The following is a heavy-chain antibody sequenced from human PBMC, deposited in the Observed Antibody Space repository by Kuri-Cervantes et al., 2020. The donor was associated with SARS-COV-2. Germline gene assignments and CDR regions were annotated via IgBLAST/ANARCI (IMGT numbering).Heavy chain of an antibody. J-gene: IGHJ6*02. CDR1: GGSFKNYY. CDR2: INHSGGT. D-gene: IGHD3-16*01. Sequence: SETLSLTCAVYGGSFKNYYWGWIRQPPGKGLEWIGDINHSGGTNYNPSLKSRVSISADSSKNQFSLKMRSVTAADTAVYFCARGLVEVLPSPILGLGPYYYSYHIDVWGQGTAVTVSS. V-gene: IGHV4-34*01. CDR3: ARGLVEVLPSPILGLGPYYYSYHIDV.